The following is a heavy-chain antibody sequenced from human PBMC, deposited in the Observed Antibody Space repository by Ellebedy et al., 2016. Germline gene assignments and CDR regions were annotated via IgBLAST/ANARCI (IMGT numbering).Heavy chain of an antibody. CDR1: GSTFSTFW. V-gene: IGHV3-7*01. CDR2: IKQDGSQK. D-gene: IGHD5-24*01. J-gene: IGHJ4*02. Sequence: GESLKISCAASGSTFSTFWMTWFRQAPGKGLEWVASIKQDGSQKDYVDSVKGRFTISRDNSKNTLYLQMNRLRAEDTAMYYCARGNTIPGPEPLDYWGQGTLITVSS. CDR3: ARGNTIPGPEPLDY.